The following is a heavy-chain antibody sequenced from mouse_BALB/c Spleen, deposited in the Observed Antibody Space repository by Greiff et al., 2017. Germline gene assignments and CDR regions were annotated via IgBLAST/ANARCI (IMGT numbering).Heavy chain of an antibody. Sequence: EVKVVESGGGLVQPGGSLKLSCAASGFTFSSYGMSWVRQTPDKRLELVATINSNGGSTYYPDSVKGRFTISRDNAKNTLYLQMSSLKSEDTAMYYCADYGNPHYYAMDYWGQGTSVTASS. CDR1: GFTFSSYG. J-gene: IGHJ4*01. D-gene: IGHD2-1*01. CDR2: INSNGGST. CDR3: ADYGNPHYYAMDY. V-gene: IGHV5-6-3*01.